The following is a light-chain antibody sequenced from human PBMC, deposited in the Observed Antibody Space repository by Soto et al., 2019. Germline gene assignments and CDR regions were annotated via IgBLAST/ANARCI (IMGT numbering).Light chain of an antibody. V-gene: IGLV2-8*01. CDR2: EVT. Sequence: QSALTQPPSASGSPGQSVTISCTGTSSDVGGYNYVPWYQQHPGKAPKLMVYEVTKRPSGVPDRFSGSKSGNTASLTVSGLQAEDEADYYCSSHAGINNVVFGGGTKLTVL. CDR1: SSDVGGYNY. J-gene: IGLJ3*02. CDR3: SSHAGINNVV.